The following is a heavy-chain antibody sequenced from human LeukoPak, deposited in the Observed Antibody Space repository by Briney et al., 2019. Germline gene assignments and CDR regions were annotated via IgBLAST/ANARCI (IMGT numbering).Heavy chain of an antibody. CDR3: ARLNYGDGDY. CDR2: IYYCGST. D-gene: IGHD1-7*01. Sequence: PSETLSLTFTVSGGSISTNNYYWGWIRPSPATALEWIGSIYYCGSTYDNPSFRSRVTMSVDTSKLQCPLTVTSVTAADTAVYYCARLNYGDGDYWGQGTLVTVSS. J-gene: IGHJ4*02. CDR1: GGSISTNNYY. V-gene: IGHV4-39*01.